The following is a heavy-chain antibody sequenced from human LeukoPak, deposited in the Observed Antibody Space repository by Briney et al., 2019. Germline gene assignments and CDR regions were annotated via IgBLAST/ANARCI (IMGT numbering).Heavy chain of an antibody. D-gene: IGHD2-2*01. J-gene: IGHJ4*02. CDR3: ARAFYCSSTSCYYFDY. Sequence: GGSLRLSCAASGFTFSSYSVNWVRQAPGKGLEWVSSISSSSSYIYYADSVKGRFTISRDNAKNSLYLQMNSLRAEDTAVYYCARAFYCSSTSCYYFDYWGQGTLVTVSS. CDR2: ISSSSSYI. CDR1: GFTFSSYS. V-gene: IGHV3-21*01.